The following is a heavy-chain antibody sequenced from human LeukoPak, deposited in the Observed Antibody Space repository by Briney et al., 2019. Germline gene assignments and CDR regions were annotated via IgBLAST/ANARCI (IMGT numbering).Heavy chain of an antibody. J-gene: IGHJ4*02. V-gene: IGHV4-34*01. CDR2: INHSGST. CDR1: GGSFSGYY. Sequence: SETLSLTCVVYGGSFSGYYWSWIRQPPGKGLEWIGEINHSGSTNYNPSLKSRVTISVDTSKNQFSLKLSSVTAADTALYYCARTGGTTVTTLALYFDYWGQGTLVTVSS. CDR3: ARTGGTTVTTLALYFDY. D-gene: IGHD4-17*01.